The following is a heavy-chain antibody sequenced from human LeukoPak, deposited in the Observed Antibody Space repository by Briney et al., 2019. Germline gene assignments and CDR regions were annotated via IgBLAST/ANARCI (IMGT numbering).Heavy chain of an antibody. D-gene: IGHD1-14*01. CDR1: GGSMSTYY. Sequence: SETLSLTCTVSGGSMSTYYWTWIRQPPGKGLEWIGFIYYTGSTNYNPSLKSRVTISVDTSKNQFSLKLSSVTAADTAVYYCAGMRITTPTIRTLDYWGQGTLVTVSS. V-gene: IGHV4-59*01. CDR2: IYYTGST. CDR3: AGMRITTPTIRTLDY. J-gene: IGHJ4*02.